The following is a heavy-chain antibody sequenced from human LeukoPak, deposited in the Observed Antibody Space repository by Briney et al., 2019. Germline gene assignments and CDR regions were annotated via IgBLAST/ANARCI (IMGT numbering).Heavy chain of an antibody. CDR2: INWNGGST. J-gene: IGHJ4*02. Sequence: GGSLRLSCAASGFTFDDYGMSWVRQAPGKGLEWVSGINWNGGSTGYADSVKGRFTISRDNAKNSLYLQMNSLRAEDTAVYYCARVLGDISSSLYFDYWGQGTLVTVSS. D-gene: IGHD6-13*01. V-gene: IGHV3-20*04. CDR1: GFTFDDYG. CDR3: ARVLGDISSSLYFDY.